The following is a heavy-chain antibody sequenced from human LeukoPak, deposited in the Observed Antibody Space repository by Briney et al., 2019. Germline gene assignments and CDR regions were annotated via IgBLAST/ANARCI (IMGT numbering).Heavy chain of an antibody. V-gene: IGHV3-7*04. J-gene: IGHJ5*02. CDR2: IKEDGSKQ. CDR1: GFTFSSFW. Sequence: GRSLRLSCAASGFTFSSFWMSWVRQAPGKGLEWVAHIKEDGSKQSYVDSVKGRFTISRDNAKNSVYLQMNSLRAEDTAVYYCARVVTWFDPWGQGSLVTVSS. CDR3: ARVVTWFDP.